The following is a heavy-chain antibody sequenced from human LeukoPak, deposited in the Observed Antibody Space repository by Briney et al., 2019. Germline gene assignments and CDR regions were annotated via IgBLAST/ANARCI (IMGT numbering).Heavy chain of an antibody. V-gene: IGHV1-69*01. D-gene: IGHD3-3*01. J-gene: IGHJ4*02. CDR2: IIPIFGTA. CDR3: ARRPHEGSIFGVVITYFDY. Sequence: GSSVKVSCKASGGTFSSYAISWVRQAPGQGLEWMGGIIPIFGTANYAQKFQGRVTITADESTSTAYMELSSLRSEDTAVYYCARRPHEGSIFGVVITYFDYWGQGTLVTVSS. CDR1: GGTFSSYA.